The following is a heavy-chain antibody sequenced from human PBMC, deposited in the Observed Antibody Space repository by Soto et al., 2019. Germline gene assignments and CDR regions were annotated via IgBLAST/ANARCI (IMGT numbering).Heavy chain of an antibody. CDR3: ARGAGGNYDFWSGYYG. Sequence: QVQLVESGGGVVQPGRSLRLSCAASGFTFSSYGMHWVRQAPGKGLEWVAVIWYDGSNKYYADSVKGRFTISRDNSKNTLYLQMNSLRAEDTAVYYCARGAGGNYDFWSGYYGWGQGTLVTVSS. CDR1: GFTFSSYG. J-gene: IGHJ4*02. V-gene: IGHV3-33*01. CDR2: IWYDGSNK. D-gene: IGHD3-3*01.